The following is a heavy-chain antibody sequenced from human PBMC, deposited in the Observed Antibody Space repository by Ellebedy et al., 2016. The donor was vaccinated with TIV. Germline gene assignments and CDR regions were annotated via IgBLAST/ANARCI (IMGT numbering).Heavy chain of an antibody. CDR3: ARSGWYYRYFEY. V-gene: IGHV4-39*07. D-gene: IGHD6-19*01. CDR1: GGSITGGSYY. CDR2: ISSSGRA. J-gene: IGHJ4*02. Sequence: MPSETLSLTCSVSGGSITGGSYYWNWIRQPPGKGLEWIGTISSSGRATYNPSIWGRVTISVGTSKTQFSLNLSSVTAADTALYFCARSGWYYRYFEYWGPGTLVTVSA.